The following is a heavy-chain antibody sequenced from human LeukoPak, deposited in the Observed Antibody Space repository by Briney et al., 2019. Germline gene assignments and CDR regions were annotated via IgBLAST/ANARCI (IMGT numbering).Heavy chain of an antibody. CDR2: IDSDGSWT. D-gene: IGHD2/OR15-2a*01. Sequence: GGSLRLSCAASGTYWMHWVRQAPGKGLVWVSHIDSDGSWTGYADSVKGRFTISKDNAKNTVSLQMNNLRAEDTAVYYCVTFYETYWGRGTLVTVSS. V-gene: IGHV3-74*01. J-gene: IGHJ4*02. CDR3: VTFYETY. CDR1: GTYW.